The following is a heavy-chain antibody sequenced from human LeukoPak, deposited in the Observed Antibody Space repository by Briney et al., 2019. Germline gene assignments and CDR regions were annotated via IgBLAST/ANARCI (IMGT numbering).Heavy chain of an antibody. CDR2: INGGSGNT. Sequence: GASVKVSCKASGYTFTNYAVHWVRQAPGQSLEWMGWINGGSGNTKYSQKFQGRVTIARDTSASTAYMELSSLRSEDTAVYYCARVGAAAGPYYFDYWGQGTLVTVSS. CDR1: GYTFTNYA. D-gene: IGHD6-13*01. V-gene: IGHV1-3*01. J-gene: IGHJ4*02. CDR3: ARVGAAAGPYYFDY.